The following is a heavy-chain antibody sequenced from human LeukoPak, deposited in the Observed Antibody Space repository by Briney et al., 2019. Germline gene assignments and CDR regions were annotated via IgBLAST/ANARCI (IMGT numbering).Heavy chain of an antibody. D-gene: IGHD5-12*01. V-gene: IGHV4-39*01. J-gene: IGHJ3*02. CDR1: GGSISSSSYY. Sequence: SETLSLTCTVSGGSISSSSYYWGWIRQPPGKGLEWIGSIYYSGSTYYNPSLKSRVTISVDTSKNQFSLKLSSVTAADTAVYYCARHDGYKLAFDIWGQGTMVTVSS. CDR3: ARHDGYKLAFDI. CDR2: IYYSGST.